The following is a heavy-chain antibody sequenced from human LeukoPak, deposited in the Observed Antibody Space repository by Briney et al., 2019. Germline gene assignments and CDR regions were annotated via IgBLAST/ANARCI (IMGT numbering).Heavy chain of an antibody. V-gene: IGHV1-2*02. J-gene: IGHJ4*02. Sequence: GASVKVSCKASGYTFTSYYMHWVRQAPGQGLEWMGWINPNSGGTNYAQKFQGRVTMTRDTSISTAYMELSRLRSDDTAVYYCARDSRFLEWLFLDYWGQGTLVTVSS. CDR1: GYTFTSYY. D-gene: IGHD3-3*01. CDR3: ARDSRFLEWLFLDY. CDR2: INPNSGGT.